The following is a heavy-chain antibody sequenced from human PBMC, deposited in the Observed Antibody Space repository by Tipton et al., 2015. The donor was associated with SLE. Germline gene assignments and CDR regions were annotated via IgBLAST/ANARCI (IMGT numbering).Heavy chain of an antibody. CDR3: ARDNTRNYYYYYMDV. J-gene: IGHJ6*03. CDR2: IYYSGST. Sequence: LRLSCTVSGGSISSYYWSWIRQPPGKGLEWIGYIYYSGSTNYNPSLKSRVTISVDTSRNQFSLKLSSVTAADTGMYYCARDNTRNYYYYYMDVWGKGTTVTVSS. CDR1: GGSISSYY. V-gene: IGHV4-59*12. D-gene: IGHD2/OR15-2a*01.